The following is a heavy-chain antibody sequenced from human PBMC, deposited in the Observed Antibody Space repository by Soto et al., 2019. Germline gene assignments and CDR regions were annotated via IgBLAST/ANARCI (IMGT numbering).Heavy chain of an antibody. CDR2: IRSKAYGGTT. Sequence: GGSLRLSCTASGFTFGDYAMSWFRQAPGKGLEWVGFIRSKAYGGTTEYAASVKGRFTISRDDSKSIAYLQMNSLKTEDTAVYYCTRDPWEEYSSSSGSWFDPWGQGTLVTVSS. CDR3: TRDPWEEYSSSSGSWFDP. V-gene: IGHV3-49*03. CDR1: GFTFGDYA. D-gene: IGHD6-6*01. J-gene: IGHJ5*02.